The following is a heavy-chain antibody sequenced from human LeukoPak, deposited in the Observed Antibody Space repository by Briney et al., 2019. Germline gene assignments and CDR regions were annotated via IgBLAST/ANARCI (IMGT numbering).Heavy chain of an antibody. D-gene: IGHD1-26*01. J-gene: IGHJ3*02. V-gene: IGHV1-2*02. CDR3: ARLGQVILPNDAFDI. CDR2: INANNGGT. CDR1: GYTFTASY. Sequence: SVKVSCTASGYTFTASYIHWVRQAPGQGLEWMGWINANNGGTTYAQRLQGRVTMTRDTSISTAYMDLSRLTSDDTAVYYCARLGQVILPNDAFDIWGQGTTVTVSS.